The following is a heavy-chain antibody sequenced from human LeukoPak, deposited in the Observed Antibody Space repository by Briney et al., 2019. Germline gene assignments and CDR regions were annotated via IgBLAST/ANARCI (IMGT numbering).Heavy chain of an antibody. Sequence: PSETLSLTCAVSGGSISSGGYSWSWIRQPPGKGLEWIGYIYHSGSTYYNPSLKSRVTISVDRSKNQFSLKLTSVTAADTAVYYCGRHRRYYDILTGYYAGPLDIWGQGTKVTVSS. CDR2: IYHSGST. D-gene: IGHD3-9*01. CDR3: GRHRRYYDILTGYYAGPLDI. J-gene: IGHJ3*02. V-gene: IGHV4-30-2*01. CDR1: GGSISSGGYS.